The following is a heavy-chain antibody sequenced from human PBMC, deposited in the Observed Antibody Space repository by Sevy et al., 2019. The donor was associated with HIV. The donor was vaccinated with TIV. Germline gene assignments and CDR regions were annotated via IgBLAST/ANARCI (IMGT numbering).Heavy chain of an antibody. Sequence: GGSLRLSCATSGFLVSTTYISWVRQAPGKGLEWVSVVYSGGSSYYADSVKGRFTISRDTSTNTVYLQMNSLRAEDTAIYYCARTRGYRLPLDFWGQGTLVTVSS. J-gene: IGHJ4*02. V-gene: IGHV3-53*01. CDR2: VYSGGSS. CDR3: ARTRGYRLPLDF. D-gene: IGHD5-18*01. CDR1: GFLVSTTY.